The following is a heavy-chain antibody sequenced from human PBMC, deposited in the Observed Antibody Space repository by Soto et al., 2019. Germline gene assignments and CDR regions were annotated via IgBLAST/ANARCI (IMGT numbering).Heavy chain of an antibody. D-gene: IGHD6-13*01. J-gene: IGHJ4*02. CDR2: ISSDGGRT. CDR3: ARGCSGGTNCFYFDF. V-gene: IGHV3-30*03. Sequence: QVQLVESGGGVVQPGRSLRLSCAASGFTFGNFGIHWVRQAPGKGLEWVADISSDGGRTFYADSVKGRFTISRDNSKNTLYLQMNSLRTEDTAVYFWARGCSGGTNCFYFDFGGQGILVTVSS. CDR1: GFTFGNFG.